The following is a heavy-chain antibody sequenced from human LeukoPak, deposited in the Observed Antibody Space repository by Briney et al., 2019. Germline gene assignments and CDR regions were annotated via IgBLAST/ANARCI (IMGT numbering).Heavy chain of an antibody. Sequence: PSETLSLTCTVAVGSISSYYWSWIRQPTGKGLEWIRRIYTSGSTNYNPSLKSRVTMSVDTSNNQFSLKLNSVTAADTAVYYCARGPGAASQEAFDYWGQGTLVTVSS. D-gene: IGHD1-26*01. CDR3: ARGPGAASQEAFDY. CDR2: IYTSGST. CDR1: VGSISSYY. J-gene: IGHJ4*02. V-gene: IGHV4-4*07.